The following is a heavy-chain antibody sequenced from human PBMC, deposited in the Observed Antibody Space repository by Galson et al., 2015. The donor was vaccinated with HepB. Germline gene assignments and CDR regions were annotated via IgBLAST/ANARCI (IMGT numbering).Heavy chain of an antibody. V-gene: IGHV3-30-3*01. CDR2: ISYDGTNK. Sequence: SLRLSCAASGFTFSTYAMNWVRQAPGKGLEWVAVISYDGTNKYYADSVKGRFTISRGNSKNTLYLQMNSLRVEDTAVYYCARAHSPPVATNLVVGYFDYWGQGTLVTVAA. D-gene: IGHD5-24*01. CDR1: GFTFSTYA. CDR3: ARAHSPPVATNLVVGYFDY. J-gene: IGHJ4*02.